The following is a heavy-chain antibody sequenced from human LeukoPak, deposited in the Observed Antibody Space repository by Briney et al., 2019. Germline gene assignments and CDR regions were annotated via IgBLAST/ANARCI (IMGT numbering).Heavy chain of an antibody. CDR1: GGSTSSYY. Sequence: PSETLSLTCTVSGGSTSSYYWSWIRQPPGKGLEWIGYIYYSGSTNYNPSLKSRVTISVDTSKNQFSLKLSSVTAADTAVYYCASSEYSSSPGYFDYWGQGTLVTVSS. V-gene: IGHV4-59*08. D-gene: IGHD6-6*01. CDR2: IYYSGST. CDR3: ASSEYSSSPGYFDY. J-gene: IGHJ4*02.